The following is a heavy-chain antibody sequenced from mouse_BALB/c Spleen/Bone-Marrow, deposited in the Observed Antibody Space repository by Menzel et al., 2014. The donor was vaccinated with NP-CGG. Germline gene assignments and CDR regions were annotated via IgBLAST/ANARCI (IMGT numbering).Heavy chain of an antibody. CDR1: GFDFSRYW. D-gene: IGHD1-1*01. Sequence: EVMLVESGGGLVQPGGSLKLSCAASGFDFSRYWMSWVRQAPGKGLEWIGEINPGSSTINYTPSLKDKFIISRDNAKNTLYLQMSKVRSEDTALYYCARLYYYGQFAYWGQGTLVTVSA. CDR3: ARLYYYGQFAY. J-gene: IGHJ3*01. CDR2: INPGSSTI. V-gene: IGHV4-1*02.